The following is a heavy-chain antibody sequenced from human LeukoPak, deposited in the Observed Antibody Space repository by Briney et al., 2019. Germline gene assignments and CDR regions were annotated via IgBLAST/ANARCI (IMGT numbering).Heavy chain of an antibody. CDR1: GFTFSAFW. D-gene: IGHD2-15*01. V-gene: IGHV3-74*01. CDR2: INSDDSRT. CDR3: ARAPSYCSGGNCYLAGHFDY. J-gene: IGHJ4*02. Sequence: GGSLRLSCAASGFTFSAFWMHWVRQAPGKGLVWVSRINSDDSRTTYADSVKGRFTISRDNAKNTLYLQMNSLRAEDTAVYYCARAPSYCSGGNCYLAGHFDYWGQGTLVTVST.